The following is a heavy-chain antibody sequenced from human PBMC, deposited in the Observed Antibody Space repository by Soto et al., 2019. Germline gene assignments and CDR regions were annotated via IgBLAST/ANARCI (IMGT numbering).Heavy chain of an antibody. J-gene: IGHJ6*02. CDR2: ISYDGSNK. CDR1: GFTFSSYA. CDR3: ARAMNYDILTGYTN. Sequence: QVQLVESGGGVVQPGRSLRLSCAASGFTFSSYAMHWVRQAPGKGLEWVAVISYDGSNKYYADSVKGRFTISRDNSKNTLYLQMNSLRAEDTAVYYCARAMNYDILTGYTNWGQGTTVTVSS. V-gene: IGHV3-30-3*01. D-gene: IGHD3-9*01.